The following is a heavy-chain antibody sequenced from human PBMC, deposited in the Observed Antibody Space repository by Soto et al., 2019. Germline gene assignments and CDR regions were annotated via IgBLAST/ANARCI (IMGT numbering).Heavy chain of an antibody. Sequence: SETLSLTCTVSGGSISSYYWSWIRQPPGKGLEWIGYIDYSGSTNYNPSLKSRVTISVDTSKNQFSLKLSSVTAADTAVYYCARDIMGTNWFDPWGQGTLVTVSS. D-gene: IGHD3-16*01. CDR1: GGSISSYY. CDR2: IDYSGST. CDR3: ARDIMGTNWFDP. V-gene: IGHV4-59*01. J-gene: IGHJ5*02.